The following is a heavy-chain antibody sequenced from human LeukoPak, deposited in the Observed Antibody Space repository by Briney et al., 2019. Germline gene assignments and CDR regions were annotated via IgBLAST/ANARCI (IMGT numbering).Heavy chain of an antibody. CDR3: ASFYCRNSDCYGGYYYMDV. J-gene: IGHJ6*03. V-gene: IGHV1-69*13. D-gene: IGHD2-21*02. CDR1: GGTFSTYT. CDR2: IIPIFRTT. Sequence: GASMKVSCKASGGTFSTYTISWVRQAPGQGLEWMGGIIPIFRTTNYAQKFQGRVTITADESTSTAYMEPSSLRSDDTAVYFCASFYCRNSDCYGGYYYMDVWGKGTTVTVSS.